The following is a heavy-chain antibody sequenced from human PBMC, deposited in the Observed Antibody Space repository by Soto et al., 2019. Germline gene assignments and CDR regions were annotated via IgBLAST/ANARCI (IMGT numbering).Heavy chain of an antibody. CDR2: IYPGDSDT. CDR3: VRRPGCSTTTCYRELDY. J-gene: IGHJ4*02. CDR1: GYTFTTYW. V-gene: IGHV5-51*01. Sequence: GEALKISCKGSGYTFTTYWIGWGRQMPGKVLEWMGVIYPGDSDTIYSPSFQGQVTLSADKSISTAYLQWRSLQASDTAMYYCVRRPGCSTTTCYRELDYWGQGXLVTVYS. D-gene: IGHD2-2*01.